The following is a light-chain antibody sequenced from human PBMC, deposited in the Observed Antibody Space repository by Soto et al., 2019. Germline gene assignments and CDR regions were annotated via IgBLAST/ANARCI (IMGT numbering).Light chain of an antibody. V-gene: IGKV3-11*01. CDR3: HQRRTWPFT. CDR2: DAS. J-gene: IGKJ3*01. CDR1: QSISSY. Sequence: EIVLTQSPATLSLSPGERATLSCRASQSISSYLAWYQQKPDQAPRLLIYDASNRATGIPARFSGSGSGTDFTLTIISLEPEDFAVYYCHQRRTWPFTFGPGTKVHIK.